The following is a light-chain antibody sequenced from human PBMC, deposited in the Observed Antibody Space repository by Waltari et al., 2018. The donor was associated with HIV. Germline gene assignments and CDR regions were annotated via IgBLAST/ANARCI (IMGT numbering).Light chain of an antibody. Sequence: QSVLTQPPSVSGAPGQRVTIPCTGSSSNIGATSDVHWYQQFPGTAPKLLIYGNSNRPSGVPDRFSGSRSGTSSSLAISGLQAEDEAHYYCQSFDSSLGGWVFGGGTKLTVL. CDR3: QSFDSSLGGWV. CDR2: GNS. V-gene: IGLV1-40*01. J-gene: IGLJ3*02. CDR1: SSNIGATSD.